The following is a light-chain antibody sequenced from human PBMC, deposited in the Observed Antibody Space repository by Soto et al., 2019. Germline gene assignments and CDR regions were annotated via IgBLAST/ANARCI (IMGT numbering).Light chain of an antibody. CDR3: QQYKNWPPWT. CDR2: DAS. CDR1: QSFSSSY. J-gene: IGKJ1*01. V-gene: IGKV3D-15*01. Sequence: EIGMTQSTSTLSASAGERATLSCGASQSFSSSYLAWYQQKPGQAPRLLIYDASNRATGIAPRFRGSGSGTDFTLTISSLQSEDSAVYYCQQYKNWPPWTFGQGTKVDIK.